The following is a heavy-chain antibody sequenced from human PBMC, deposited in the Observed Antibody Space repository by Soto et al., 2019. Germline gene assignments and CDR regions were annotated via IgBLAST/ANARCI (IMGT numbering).Heavy chain of an antibody. D-gene: IGHD2-2*01. V-gene: IGHV1-69*02. CDR1: GCTFSSYT. CDR3: ASSCIEPCPFDY. Sequence: SVKVSCKASGCTFSSYTISWVRQAPGQGLEWMGRIIPILGIANYAQKFQGRVTITADKSTSTAYMELSSLRSEDTAVYYCASSCIEPCPFDYWGQGTLVTVSS. J-gene: IGHJ4*02. CDR2: IIPILGIA.